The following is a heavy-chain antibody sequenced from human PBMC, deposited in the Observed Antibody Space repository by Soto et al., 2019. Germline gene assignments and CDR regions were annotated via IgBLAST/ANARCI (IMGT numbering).Heavy chain of an antibody. CDR1: GFTFSSNA. J-gene: IGHJ3*01. CDR3: AKGRGVRVLDDSDV. D-gene: IGHD2-8*01. Sequence: PGGSLRLSCGASGFTFSSNAMTWVRQAPGKGLEWVSSLSSSGSYIYYADSVKGRFTISRDNSKNTLFLQMNSLRAEDTAVYYCAKGRGVRVLDDSDVWGQGTMVTVSS. V-gene: IGHV3-23*01. CDR2: LSSSGSYI.